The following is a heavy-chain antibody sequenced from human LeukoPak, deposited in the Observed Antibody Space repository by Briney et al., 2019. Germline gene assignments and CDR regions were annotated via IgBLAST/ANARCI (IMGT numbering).Heavy chain of an antibody. V-gene: IGHV3-7*01. CDR1: GFTFSSDW. CDR3: ARAYSGRYGLGYYYMDV. D-gene: IGHD1-26*01. CDR2: INPDGSEK. J-gene: IGHJ6*03. Sequence: GGSLRLSCAVSGFTFSSDWMIWVRQAPGKGLEWVANINPDGSEKNYVDSVRGRFTISRDNAKNSLYLQMNSLRADDTAVYYCARAYSGRYGLGYYYMDVWGKGTTVTISS.